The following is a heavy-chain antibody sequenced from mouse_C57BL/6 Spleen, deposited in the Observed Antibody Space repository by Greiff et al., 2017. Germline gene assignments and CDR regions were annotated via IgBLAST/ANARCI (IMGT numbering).Heavy chain of an antibody. D-gene: IGHD4-1*01. CDR3: ARARTGTGKYYFDD. CDR2: IDPSDSYT. V-gene: IGHV1-69*01. J-gene: IGHJ2*01. CDR1: GYTFTSYW. Sequence: QVQLQQPGAELVMPGASVKLSCTASGYTFTSYWMHWVKQRPGQGLEWIGEIDPSDSYTNYDQKFKGKSTLTVDKAYSTAYMQLSSLTSEDAAVYYCARARTGTGKYYFDDWGQGTTLTVSS.